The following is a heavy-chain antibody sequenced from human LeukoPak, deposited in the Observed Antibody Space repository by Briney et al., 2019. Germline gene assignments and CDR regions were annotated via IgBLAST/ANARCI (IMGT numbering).Heavy chain of an antibody. D-gene: IGHD2-15*01. V-gene: IGHV1-69*06. J-gene: IGHJ4*02. CDR1: GYTFTSYG. Sequence: SVKVSCKASGYTFTSYGISWVRQAPGQGLEWLGGIIPLFGTAKFAQKFQGRVTITADKSTSTAYMELSSLRSADTAVYYCAREPLYCCGGSCYEGRFDYWGQGTLVTVSS. CDR3: AREPLYCCGGSCYEGRFDY. CDR2: IIPLFGTA.